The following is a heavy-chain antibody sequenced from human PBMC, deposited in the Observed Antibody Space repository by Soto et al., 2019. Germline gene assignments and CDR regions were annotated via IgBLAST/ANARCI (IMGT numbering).Heavy chain of an antibody. D-gene: IGHD3-10*01. CDR1: AAPSVLTP. J-gene: IGHJ2*01. CDR2: VDYSGTS. CDR3: ARDRGGEGWAFDL. Sequence: QVHLQASGPGLVKPRRPCPSPALSPAAPSVLTPGAGFVSPQGGGLEWIGNVDYSGTSNHNPSLKSRVTMSARTSRNQFSLKLTSVTAADTAVYFCARDRGGEGWAFDLWGRGTLITVSS. V-gene: IGHV4-59*01.